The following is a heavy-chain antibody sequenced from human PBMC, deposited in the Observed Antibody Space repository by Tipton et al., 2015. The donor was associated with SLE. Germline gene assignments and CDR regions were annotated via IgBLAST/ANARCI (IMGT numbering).Heavy chain of an antibody. Sequence: TLSLTCSVSNGSIGSDYWTWIRQPPGKGLEWIGYIHYTGSANYNPSLKSRVTISVDTSKNQFSLRVRSVTAADTAVYYCARHAGLYNWFDPWGQGILVTVSS. CDR1: NGSIGSDY. CDR2: IHYTGSA. J-gene: IGHJ5*02. CDR3: ARHAGLYNWFDP. V-gene: IGHV4-59*07.